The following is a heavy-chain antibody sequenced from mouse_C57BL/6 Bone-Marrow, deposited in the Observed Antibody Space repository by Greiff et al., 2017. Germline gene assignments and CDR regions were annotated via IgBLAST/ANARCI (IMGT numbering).Heavy chain of an antibody. CDR2: INPYNGGT. Sequence: VQLKQSGPVLVKPGASVKMSCKASGYTFTDYYMNWVKQSPGKSLEWIGVINPYNGGTSYNQKFKGKATLTVDKSSSTAYMELNSLTSEDSAVYYCAREGYWYFDVGGTGTTVTVSS. CDR1: GYTFTDYY. CDR3: AREGYWYFDV. V-gene: IGHV1-19*01. J-gene: IGHJ1*03.